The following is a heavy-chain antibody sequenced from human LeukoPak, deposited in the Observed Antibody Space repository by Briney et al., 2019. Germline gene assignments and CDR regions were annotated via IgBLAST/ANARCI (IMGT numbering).Heavy chain of an antibody. V-gene: IGHV3-23*01. CDR3: ARDYGGSSPFDY. D-gene: IGHD4-23*01. J-gene: IGHJ4*02. CDR2: ISGSGGST. Sequence: PGGSLRLSCAASGFTFDDYTMHWVRQAPGKGLEWVSAISGSGGSTYYADSVKGRFTISRDNAKNSLYLHMNSLRAEDTAVYYCARDYGGSSPFDYWGQGTLVTVSS. CDR1: GFTFDDYT.